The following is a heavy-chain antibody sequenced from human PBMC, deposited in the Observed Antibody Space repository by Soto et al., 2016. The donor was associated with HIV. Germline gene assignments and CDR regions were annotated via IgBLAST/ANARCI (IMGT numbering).Heavy chain of an antibody. CDR1: GFTFSSYW. J-gene: IGHJ4*02. D-gene: IGHD6-19*01. CDR2: INSDGSST. Sequence: EVQLVESGGGLVQPGGSLRLSCAASGFTFSSYWMHWVRQAPGKGLVWVSRINSDGSSTSYADSVKGRFTISRDNAKNTLYLQMNSLRAEDTAVYYCAREVPDIIAVAGPIGYWGQGTLVTVSS. CDR3: AREVPDIIAVAGPIGY. V-gene: IGHV3-74*01.